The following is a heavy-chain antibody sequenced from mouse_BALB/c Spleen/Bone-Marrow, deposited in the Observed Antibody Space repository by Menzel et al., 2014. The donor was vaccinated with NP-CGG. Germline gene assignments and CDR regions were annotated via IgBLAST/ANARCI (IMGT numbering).Heavy chain of an antibody. V-gene: IGHV14-3*02. CDR2: IDPANGNS. D-gene: IGHD2-14*01. CDR1: GFNIKDTY. CDR3: ARSYRYPWFAY. J-gene: IGHJ3*01. Sequence: VQLKESGAELVKPGASVKLSCTGSGFNIKDTYMHWVKQRPEQGLEWIGRIDPANGNSKYDPKFQGKATITADTSSNTAYLQLSSLTSEDTAVYYCARSYRYPWFAYWGQATLATVSA.